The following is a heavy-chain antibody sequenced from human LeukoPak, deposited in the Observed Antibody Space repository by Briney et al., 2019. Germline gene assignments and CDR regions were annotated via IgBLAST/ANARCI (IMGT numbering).Heavy chain of an antibody. Sequence: GESLMTSCRGVCYSFTSYWIGWVRQMPGEGLGGMGIIYPADSDTRYSPSFQGQVTISADKSSSTAYLQWSRLKSSDTAMYDCAIQGDYGGNSVWFDPWGQGTLVTVSS. D-gene: IGHD4-23*01. J-gene: IGHJ5*02. V-gene: IGHV5-51*01. CDR1: CYSFTSYW. CDR3: AIQGDYGGNSVWFDP. CDR2: IYPADSDT.